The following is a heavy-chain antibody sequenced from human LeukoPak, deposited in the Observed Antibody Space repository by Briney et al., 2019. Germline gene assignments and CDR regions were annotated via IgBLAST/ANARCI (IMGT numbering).Heavy chain of an antibody. D-gene: IGHD5-18*01. CDR1: GGSISSGDYY. CDR2: IYYSGST. V-gene: IGHV4-30-4*08. Sequence: SETLSLTCTVSGGSISSGDYYWSWIRQPPGKGLEWIGYIYYSGSTYYNPSLKSRVTMSVDTSKNQFSLKLSSVTAADTAVYYCARAGGGQLWFDYWGQGTLVTVSS. CDR3: ARAGGGQLWFDY. J-gene: IGHJ4*02.